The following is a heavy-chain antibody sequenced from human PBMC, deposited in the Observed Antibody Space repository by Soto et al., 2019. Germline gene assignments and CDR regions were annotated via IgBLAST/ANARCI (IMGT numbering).Heavy chain of an antibody. CDR3: ASPPGWGSHTPHWFAP. CDR2: ISGSGGST. D-gene: IGHD3-16*01. CDR1: GFTFSSYA. Sequence: EVQLLESGGGLVQPGGSLRLSCAASGFTFSSYAMSWVRQAPGKGLEWVSAISGSGGSTYYADSVKGQFTISRDNSKNTLHLQMNSLRAEDTAVYYCASPPGWGSHTPHWFAPWGQGTLLTVSS. V-gene: IGHV3-23*01. J-gene: IGHJ5*02.